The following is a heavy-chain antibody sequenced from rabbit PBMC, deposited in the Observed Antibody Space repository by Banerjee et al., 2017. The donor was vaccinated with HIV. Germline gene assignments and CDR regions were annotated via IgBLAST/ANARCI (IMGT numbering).Heavy chain of an antibody. CDR3: ARTYSSYAYGMDL. CDR2: IFPDSSGST. J-gene: IGHJ6*01. Sequence: QEQLKETGGGLVQPGGSLTLSCKASGFDFSTYYMSWVRQAPGKGLEWIGIIFPDSSGSTWYANWAKGRFTISKTSSTTVTLQMTSLTAADTATYFCARTYSSYAYGMDLWGQGTLVTVS. V-gene: IGHV1S45*01. D-gene: IGHD8-1*01. CDR1: GFDFSTYYM.